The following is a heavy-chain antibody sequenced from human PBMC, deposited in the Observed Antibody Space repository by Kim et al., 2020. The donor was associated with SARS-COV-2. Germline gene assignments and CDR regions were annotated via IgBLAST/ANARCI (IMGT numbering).Heavy chain of an antibody. D-gene: IGHD3-10*01. CDR3: ASLRILLSGVIHH. Sequence: GGSLRLSCTASGFTFSEYSMSWVRQAPGKGLEWVSSISPGGNYVNYADSVKGRFAVSRDNAKNSLHLQMNSLGAEDTAVYYCASLRILLSGVIHHWGQGTLVTVSS. CDR2: ISPGGNYV. CDR1: GFTFSEYS. J-gene: IGHJ1*01. V-gene: IGHV3-21*01.